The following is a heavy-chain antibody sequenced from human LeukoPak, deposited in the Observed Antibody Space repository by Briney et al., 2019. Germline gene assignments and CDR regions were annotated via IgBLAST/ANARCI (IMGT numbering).Heavy chain of an antibody. Sequence: ASVKVSCKASGYTFTGYYMHWVRQAPGQGLEWMGWINPNSGGTNYAQKFQGRVTMTTDTSTSTAYMELRSLRSDDTAVYYCARVGYYGPGSYSQHWGQGTLVTVSS. CDR1: GYTFTGYY. V-gene: IGHV1-2*02. CDR2: INPNSGGT. CDR3: ARVGYYGPGSYSQH. J-gene: IGHJ1*01. D-gene: IGHD3-10*01.